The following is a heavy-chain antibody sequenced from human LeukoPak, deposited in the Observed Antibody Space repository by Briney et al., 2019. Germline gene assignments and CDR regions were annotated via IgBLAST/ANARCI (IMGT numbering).Heavy chain of an antibody. V-gene: IGHV3-74*01. CDR3: TKLAADDS. Sequence: PGGSLRLSCAASGFTFSSYWMHWVRQAPGEGLVWVSEINSDGTITNYADPVKGRFTISRDNAKNTLFPQMNSLRAEDTALYYCTKLAADDSWGQGTLVPVSS. J-gene: IGHJ4*02. CDR1: GFTFSSYW. CDR2: INSDGTIT. D-gene: IGHD6-13*01.